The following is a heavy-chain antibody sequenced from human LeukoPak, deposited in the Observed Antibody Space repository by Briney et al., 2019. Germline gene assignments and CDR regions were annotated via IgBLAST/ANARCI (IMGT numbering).Heavy chain of an antibody. D-gene: IGHD6-13*01. CDR2: ISSSGNT. Sequence: LGGSLRPSCAASGFTFIRSAMTWVRQPPGKGLDWVSSISSSGNTYYADSVKGRFTISRDNSKNMLYLQMNSLRAEDTAVYYCVKGRISEDGLDFWGQGTLVTVSS. J-gene: IGHJ4*02. CDR1: GFTFIRSA. CDR3: VKGRISEDGLDF. V-gene: IGHV3-23*01.